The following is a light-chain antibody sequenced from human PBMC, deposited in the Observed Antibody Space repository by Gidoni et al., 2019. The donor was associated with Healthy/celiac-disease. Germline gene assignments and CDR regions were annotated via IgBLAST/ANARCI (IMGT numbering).Light chain of an antibody. V-gene: IGKV1-12*01. Sequence: DIQMTQSPSSVSASVGDRVTITCRASQVISSWLAWYQPKPGKAPKLLIYASSSLQSGVPSRFSGSGSGTYFTLTISSLQPEDFATYYCQQANSFPRPFGQGTKVEIK. CDR3: QQANSFPRP. CDR2: ASS. J-gene: IGKJ1*01. CDR1: QVISSW.